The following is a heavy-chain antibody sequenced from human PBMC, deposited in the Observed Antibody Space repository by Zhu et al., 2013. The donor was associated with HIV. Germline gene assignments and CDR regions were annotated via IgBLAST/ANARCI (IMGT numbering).Heavy chain of an antibody. D-gene: IGHD3-16*02. CDR3: ARFSRYDYVWGSYRPLAGDY. CDR2: IIPIFGTA. J-gene: IGHJ4*02. Sequence: QVQLVQSGAEVKKPGSSVKVSCKASGGTFSSYAISWVRQAPGQGLEWMGGIIPIFGTANYAQKFQGRVTITADESTSTAYMELSSLRSEDTAVYYCARFSRYDYVWGSYRPLAGDYWGQGTLVTVSS. CDR1: GGTFSSYA. V-gene: IGHV1-69*01.